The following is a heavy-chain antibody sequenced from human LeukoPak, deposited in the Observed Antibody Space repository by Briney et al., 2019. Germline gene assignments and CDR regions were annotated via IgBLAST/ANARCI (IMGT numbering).Heavy chain of an antibody. CDR3: ARADFDWLLGVY. CDR2: ISAYNGNT. V-gene: IGHV1-18*04. J-gene: IGHJ4*02. D-gene: IGHD3-9*01. CDR1: GYTFIGYY. Sequence: ASVKVSCKASGYTFIGYYMHWVRQAPGQGLEWMGWISAYNGNTNYAQKLQGRVTMTTDTSTSTAYMELRSPRSYKTALYFCARADFDWLLGVYWGQGTLVTVSS.